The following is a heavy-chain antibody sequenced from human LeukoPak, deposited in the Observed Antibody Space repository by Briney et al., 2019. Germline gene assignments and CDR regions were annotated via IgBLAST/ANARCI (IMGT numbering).Heavy chain of an antibody. V-gene: IGHV3-7*01. Sequence: GGSLRLSCAASGFSFRSYWMDWVRQTPEKGLEWVANIKQDGIEKYFVDSVKGRFAISRDNAKNSLYLQMNNLRAEDTAVYYCARESKTYYYDSSGYHAAEFDYWGQGTLVTVSS. CDR1: GFSFRSYW. D-gene: IGHD3-22*01. CDR2: IKQDGIEK. J-gene: IGHJ4*02. CDR3: ARESKTYYYDSSGYHAAEFDY.